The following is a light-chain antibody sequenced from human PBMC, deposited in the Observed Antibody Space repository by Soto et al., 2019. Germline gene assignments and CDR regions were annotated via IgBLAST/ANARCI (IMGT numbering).Light chain of an antibody. CDR3: QQYSSYPGT. J-gene: IGKJ1*01. Sequence: AIRMTQSPSSLSASTGDRVTITCRASQDISNSLVWYQQKPGKAPKVLIHAASTLQSGVSSRFSGSGSGTDFTLTISRLQSEDFATYYCQQYSSYPGTFGQGTKV. V-gene: IGKV1-8*01. CDR2: AAS. CDR1: QDISNS.